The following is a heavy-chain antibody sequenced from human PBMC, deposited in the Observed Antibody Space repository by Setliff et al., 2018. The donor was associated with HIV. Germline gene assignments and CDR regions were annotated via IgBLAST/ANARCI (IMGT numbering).Heavy chain of an antibody. D-gene: IGHD6-13*01. CDR2: MNPNSGNT. CDR1: GYTFTSYD. V-gene: IGHV1-8*02. CDR3: AGSGSSSWFSSLVGPYYYYYYMDV. Sequence: ASVKVSCKASGYTFTSYDINWVRQATGQGLEWMGWMNPNSGNTGYAQKFQGRVTMTRNTSISTAYMELSSLRSEDTAVYYCAGSGSSSWFSSLVGPYYYYYYMDVWGKGTTVTVSS. J-gene: IGHJ6*03.